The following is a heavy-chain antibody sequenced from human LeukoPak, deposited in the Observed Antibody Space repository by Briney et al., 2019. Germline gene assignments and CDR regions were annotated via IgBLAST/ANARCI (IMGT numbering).Heavy chain of an antibody. J-gene: IGHJ4*02. Sequence: PGRSLRLSCAASGFTFSSYAMHWVREAPGKGLEWGAVISYDGSNKYYADSVKGRFTISRDNSKNTLYLQMNSLRAEDTAVYYCASPLDKHERVPDYWGQGTLVTVSS. CDR1: GFTFSSYA. CDR2: ISYDGSNK. D-gene: IGHD1-1*01. CDR3: ASPLDKHERVPDY. V-gene: IGHV3-30-3*01.